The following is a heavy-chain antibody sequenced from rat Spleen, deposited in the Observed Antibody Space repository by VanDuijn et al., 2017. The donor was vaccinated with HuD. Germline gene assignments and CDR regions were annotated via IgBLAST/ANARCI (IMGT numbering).Heavy chain of an antibody. J-gene: IGHJ2*01. D-gene: IGHD1-11*01. CDR2: ISTGGANI. V-gene: IGHV5-25*01. CDR3: ARHLVYGGCLFYFDY. Sequence: EVQLVESGGGLVQPGRSVKLSCTASGFTFSNSYMAWVRQAPARGLEWVATISTGGANIYYRDSVQGRFTISRDNAESTLYLQVDSLRSEDTATYYCARHLVYGGCLFYFDYWGQGVMFTVSS. CDR1: GFTFSNSY.